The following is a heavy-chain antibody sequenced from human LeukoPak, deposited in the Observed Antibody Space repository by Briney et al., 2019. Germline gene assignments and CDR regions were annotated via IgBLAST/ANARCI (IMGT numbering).Heavy chain of an antibody. CDR3: ARRYSGYEYFEY. D-gene: IGHD5-12*01. Sequence: GESLKISCKGSGYSFASYWIGWLRQMPGKGLEWMGIIYPGDSDTRYSPSFQGQVTISADKSINTAYLHWSSLKASDTAMYYCARRYSGYEYFEYWGQGTLVTVSS. J-gene: IGHJ4*02. V-gene: IGHV5-51*01. CDR2: IYPGDSDT. CDR1: GYSFASYW.